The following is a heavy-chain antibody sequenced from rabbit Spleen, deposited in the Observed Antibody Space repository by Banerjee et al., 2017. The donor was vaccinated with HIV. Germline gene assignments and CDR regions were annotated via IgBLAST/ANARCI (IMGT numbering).Heavy chain of an antibody. CDR2: IWGGSSGIS. J-gene: IGHJ4*01. CDR1: GVSFSISSY. CDR3: ARDWVVVIGRKFYL. D-gene: IGHD8-1*01. V-gene: IGHV1S40*01. Sequence: QSLEESGGDLVKPGASLTLTCTASGVSFSISSYMCWVRQAPGKGLEWIVCIWGGSSGISYFATWASGRFTTSRISSTTVTLRRTSLTAAFRATYFFARDWVVVIGRKFYLRGPGTRVTVS.